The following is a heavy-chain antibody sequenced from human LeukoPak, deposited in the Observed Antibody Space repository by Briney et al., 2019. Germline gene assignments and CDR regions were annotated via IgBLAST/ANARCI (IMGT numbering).Heavy chain of an antibody. Sequence: GGSLRLSCATSGFTFSTYAMSWVRQAPGKGLEWVSAFSGSGGSTYYADSVKGRVTISRDNSKNTLYLQMNSLRAEDTAVYYCARSGYNRFDYWGQGTLVTVSS. CDR2: FSGSGGST. CDR3: ARSGYNRFDY. CDR1: GFTFSTYA. J-gene: IGHJ4*02. V-gene: IGHV3-23*01. D-gene: IGHD5-24*01.